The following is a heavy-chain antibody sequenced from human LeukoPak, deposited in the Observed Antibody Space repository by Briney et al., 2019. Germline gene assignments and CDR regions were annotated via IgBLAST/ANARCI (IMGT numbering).Heavy chain of an antibody. CDR1: GFTFSNAW. CDR2: IKSKTDCGTT. CDR3: TTNNWFDP. J-gene: IGHJ5*02. Sequence: GGSLRLSCAASGFTFSNAWMSWVRQAPGKGLECVGRIKSKTDCGTTDYAAPVKGRFTISRDDSKNTLYLQMNSLKTEDTAVYYCTTNNWFDPWGQGTLVTVSS. V-gene: IGHV3-15*01.